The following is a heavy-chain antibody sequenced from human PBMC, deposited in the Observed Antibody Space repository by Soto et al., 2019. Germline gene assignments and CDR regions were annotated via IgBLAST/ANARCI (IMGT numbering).Heavy chain of an antibody. CDR3: ARAYSVLYYDSSGYGFDY. D-gene: IGHD3-22*01. V-gene: IGHV1-3*01. CDR2: INAGNGNT. J-gene: IGHJ4*02. Sequence: ASVKVSCKASGYTFTSYAMHWVRQAPGQRLEWMGWINAGNGNTKYSQKFQGRVTITRDTSASTAYMELSSLRSEDTAVYYCARAYSVLYYDSSGYGFDYWGQGTLVTVSS. CDR1: GYTFTSYA.